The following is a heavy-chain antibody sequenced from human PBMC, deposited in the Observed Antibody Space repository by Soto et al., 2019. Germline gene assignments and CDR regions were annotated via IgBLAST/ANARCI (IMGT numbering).Heavy chain of an antibody. D-gene: IGHD3-16*01. CDR3: AIEGCGWSSGYCDY. J-gene: IGHJ4*02. Sequence: QVQLVQSGAEVRSPGSSVSVSCKTSGGTFSVHAINWVRQAPGQGLEWMGMIIPLYGRTNYAHNLQGRVTITADESTRTPPLELSSLTSEDTAVYFCAIEGCGWSSGYCDYWGQGTQVTISS. V-gene: IGHV1-69*18. CDR2: IIPLYGRT. CDR1: GGTFSVHA.